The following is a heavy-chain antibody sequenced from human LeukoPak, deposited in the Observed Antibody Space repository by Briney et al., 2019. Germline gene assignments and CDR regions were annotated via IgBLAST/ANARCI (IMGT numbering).Heavy chain of an antibody. V-gene: IGHV3-74*01. CDR2: INNDGSIT. D-gene: IGHD1-7*01. Sequence: GGSLRLSCAASGFTYSNYDMHWVRQAPGKGLVWVSRINNDGSITTYADSVKGRFTISRDSARNTLNLQMNRLRAEDTAVYYCARGNYELHNWGQGTLVTVSS. CDR3: ARGNYELHN. CDR1: GFTYSNYD. J-gene: IGHJ4*02.